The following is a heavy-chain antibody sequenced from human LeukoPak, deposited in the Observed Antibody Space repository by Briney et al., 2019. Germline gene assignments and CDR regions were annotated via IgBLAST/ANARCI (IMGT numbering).Heavy chain of an antibody. CDR2: IIPIFGTA. CDR3: ASILRFLEWLSPDEKNWFDP. Sequence: SVKVSCKASGGTFSSYAISWVRQAPGQGLEWMGGIIPIFGTANYAQKFQGRVTITADKSTSTAYMELSSLRSEDTAVYYCASILRFLEWLSPDEKNWFDPWGQGTLVTVSS. J-gene: IGHJ5*02. D-gene: IGHD3-3*01. CDR1: GGTFSSYA. V-gene: IGHV1-69*06.